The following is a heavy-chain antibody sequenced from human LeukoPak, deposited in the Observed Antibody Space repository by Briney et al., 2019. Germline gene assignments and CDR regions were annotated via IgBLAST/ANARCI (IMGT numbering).Heavy chain of an antibody. CDR1: GFTFSNAW. V-gene: IGHV3-15*07. Sequence: GGSLRLSCATSGFTFSNAWMNWVRQAPGKGLEWVGRIRSNPDGGTIDYAAPVKGRFTLSRDDSKTTLYLQMNSLQTEDTAVYYCATDFYDSTWGQGTLVTVSS. CDR3: ATDFYDST. CDR2: IRSNPDGGTI. D-gene: IGHD3-22*01. J-gene: IGHJ5*02.